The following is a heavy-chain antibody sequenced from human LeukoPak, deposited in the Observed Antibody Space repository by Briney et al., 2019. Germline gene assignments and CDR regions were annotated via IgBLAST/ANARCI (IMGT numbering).Heavy chain of an antibody. D-gene: IGHD2-15*01. Sequence: GGSLRLSCAASGFTFSSYPMIWLRQVPGKGLEWVSTLDATGAYTYYADSVRGRFTISRDNSKNTVWLQMNSLRAEDTAVYSCAKLSSEAATDYWGQGTLVTVSS. J-gene: IGHJ4*02. CDR3: AKLSSEAATDY. CDR2: LDATGAYT. V-gene: IGHV3-23*01. CDR1: GFTFSSYP.